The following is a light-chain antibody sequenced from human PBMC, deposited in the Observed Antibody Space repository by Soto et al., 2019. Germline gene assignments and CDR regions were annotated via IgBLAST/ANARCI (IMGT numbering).Light chain of an antibody. CDR1: RSLSGW. V-gene: IGKV1-5*03. Sequence: DFQMTQSPSTLSASVGDRVTITCRASRSLSGWLAWYQQKPGKAPKLLIYKVSTLESGVPSRFSGSGSGTEFTLTSSSLQPDDVATYYCQQYYGAWTFGQGTKVEIK. J-gene: IGKJ1*01. CDR3: QQYYGAWT. CDR2: KVS.